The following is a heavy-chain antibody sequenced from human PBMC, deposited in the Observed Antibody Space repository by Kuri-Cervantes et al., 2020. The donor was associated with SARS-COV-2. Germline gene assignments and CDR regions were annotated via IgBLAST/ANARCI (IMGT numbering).Heavy chain of an antibody. CDR1: GDSMTYDY. Sequence: ESLKISCAVSGDSMTYDYWSWIRQAPGKGLEWIGHVYYNGYITNYNPSLKGRVTISVDTSKNQFSLRLTSVTAADTAVYFCAKYGTDDYLSTYFGRGSWFDPWGQGTLVTVSS. J-gene: IGHJ5*02. CDR3: AKYGTDDYLSTYFGRGSWFDP. D-gene: IGHD3-3*01. CDR2: VYYNGYIT. V-gene: IGHV4-59*01.